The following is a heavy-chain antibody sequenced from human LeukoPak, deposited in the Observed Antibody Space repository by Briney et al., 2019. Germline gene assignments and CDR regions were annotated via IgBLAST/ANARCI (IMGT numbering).Heavy chain of an antibody. CDR2: IYYSGST. J-gene: IGHJ4*02. D-gene: IGHD3-9*01. Sequence: SQTLSLTCTVSGGSIISGDYYRSWIRQPPGTGLEWIGYIYYSGSTYYNPSLKSRVTISVDTSKNQFSLKLSSVTAADTAVYYCARDDFDHYFDYWGQGTLVTVSS. CDR1: GGSIISGDYY. CDR3: ARDDFDHYFDY. V-gene: IGHV4-30-4*01.